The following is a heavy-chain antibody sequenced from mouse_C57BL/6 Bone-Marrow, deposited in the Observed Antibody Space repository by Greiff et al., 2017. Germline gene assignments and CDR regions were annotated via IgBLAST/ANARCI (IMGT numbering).Heavy chain of an antibody. V-gene: IGHV1-55*01. CDR1: GYTFTSYW. CDR2: IYPGSGST. CDR3: ARGYYGSSSDY. Sequence: QVQLKQPGAELVKPGASVKMSCKASGYTFTSYWITWVKQRPGQGLEWIGDIYPGSGSTNYNEKFKSKATLTVDTSSSTAYMQLSSLTSEDSAVYYCARGYYGSSSDYWGQGTTLTVSS. J-gene: IGHJ2*01. D-gene: IGHD1-1*01.